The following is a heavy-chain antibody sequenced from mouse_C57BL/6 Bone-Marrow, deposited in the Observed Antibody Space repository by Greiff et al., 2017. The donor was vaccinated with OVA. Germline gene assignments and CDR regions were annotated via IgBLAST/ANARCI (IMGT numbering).Heavy chain of an antibody. V-gene: IGHV5-17*01. D-gene: IGHD2-5*01. CDR2: ISSGSSTI. Sequence: EVNLVESGGGLVKPGGSLKLSCAASGFTFSDYGMHWVRQAPEKGLEWVAYISSGSSTIYYADTVKGRFTISRDNAKNTLFLQMTSLRSEDTAMYYCARDYYSNHPYWGQGTSVTVSS. CDR3: ARDYYSNHPY. J-gene: IGHJ4*01. CDR1: GFTFSDYG.